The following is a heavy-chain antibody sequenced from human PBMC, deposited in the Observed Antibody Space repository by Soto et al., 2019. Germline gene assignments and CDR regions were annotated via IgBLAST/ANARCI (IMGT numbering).Heavy chain of an antibody. V-gene: IGHV4-59*08. CDR3: ARHGKYSCGYRYFQH. Sequence: QVQLQESGPGLVKPSETLSLTCTVSGGSISSYYWSWIRQPPGKGLEWIGYIYYSGSTNYNPSLNVRVTLSVDTSTNQFSLKLSSVTAADTAVYYCARHGKYSCGYRYFQHWGQGTLVTVSS. D-gene: IGHD5-18*01. CDR1: GGSISSYY. J-gene: IGHJ1*01. CDR2: IYYSGST.